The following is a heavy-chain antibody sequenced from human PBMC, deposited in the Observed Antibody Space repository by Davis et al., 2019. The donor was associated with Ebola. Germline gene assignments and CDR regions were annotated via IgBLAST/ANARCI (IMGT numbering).Heavy chain of an antibody. V-gene: IGHV1-18*01. CDR3: AASAGTVGKFDY. Sequence: AASVKVSCKASGYTFTSYGISWVRQAPGQGLEWMGWISAYNGNTNYAQKLQGRVTITRDTSASTAYMELSSLRSEDTAVYYCAASAGTVGKFDYWGQGTLVTVSS. CDR2: ISAYNGNT. J-gene: IGHJ4*01. D-gene: IGHD1-14*01. CDR1: GYTFTSYG.